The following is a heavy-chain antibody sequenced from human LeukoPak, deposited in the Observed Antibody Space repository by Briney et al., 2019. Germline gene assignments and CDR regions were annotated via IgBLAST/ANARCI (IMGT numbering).Heavy chain of an antibody. V-gene: IGHV3-53*01. CDR1: GFTVSNNY. CDR2: IYTGGSA. J-gene: IGHJ6*04. CDR3: AELGITMIGGV. D-gene: IGHD3-10*02. Sequence: GGSLRLSCAASGFTVSNNYMSWVRQAPGKGLEWVSVIYTGGSAYYADSVKGRFTISGDNAKNSLYLQMNSLRAEDTAVYYCAELGITMIGGVWGKGTTVTISS.